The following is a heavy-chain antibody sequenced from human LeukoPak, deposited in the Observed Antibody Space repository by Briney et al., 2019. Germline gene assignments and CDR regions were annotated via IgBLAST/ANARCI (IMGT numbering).Heavy chain of an antibody. CDR3: AREATGTTHWFDP. J-gene: IGHJ5*02. D-gene: IGHD1-1*01. V-gene: IGHV4-34*01. CDR1: GGSFSGYY. Sequence: SETLSLTCAVYGGSFSGYYWSWIRQPPGKGLEWIGSIYHSGSTYYNPSLKSRVTISVDTSKNQFSLRLSSVTAADTAVYYCAREATGTTHWFDPWGQGTLVTVSS. CDR2: IYHSGST.